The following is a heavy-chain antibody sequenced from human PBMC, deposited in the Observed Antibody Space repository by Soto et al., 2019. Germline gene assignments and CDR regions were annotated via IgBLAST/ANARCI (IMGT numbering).Heavy chain of an antibody. CDR2: IYSGGST. V-gene: IGHV3-66*01. D-gene: IGHD3-3*01. CDR1: GFTVSSNY. Sequence: GGSLRLSCAASGFTVSSNYMSWVRQAPGKGLEWVSVIYSGGSTYYADSVKGRFTISRDNSNNTLYLQMNSLRAEDTAVYYCARVERFLEWLIPPPMDVWGKGTTVTVSS. CDR3: ARVERFLEWLIPPPMDV. J-gene: IGHJ6*03.